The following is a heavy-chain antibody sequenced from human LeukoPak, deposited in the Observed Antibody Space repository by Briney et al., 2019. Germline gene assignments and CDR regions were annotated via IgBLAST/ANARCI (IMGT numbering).Heavy chain of an antibody. D-gene: IGHD6-6*01. J-gene: IGHJ4*02. CDR3: ARTYSSSSNDY. CDR2: IYYSGST. CDR1: GGSISSYY. V-gene: IGHV4-59*01. Sequence: SETLSLTCTVSGGSISSYYWSWIRQHPGKGLEWIGYIYYSGSTNYNPSLKSRVTISVDTSKNQFSLKLSSVTAADTAVYYCARTYSSSSNDYWGQGTLVTVSS.